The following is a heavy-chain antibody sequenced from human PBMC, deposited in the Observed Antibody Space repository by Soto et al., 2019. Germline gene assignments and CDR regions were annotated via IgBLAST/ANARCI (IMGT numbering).Heavy chain of an antibody. V-gene: IGHV3-15*01. D-gene: IGHD4-17*01. Sequence: EVLLVESGGGLVKSGGSLRLSCAASGFTFSDAWMSWVRQAPGKGLEWVGRIKSRGSGGTTDYAAPVNGRFTISRDDLENTIYLQMNSLKTEDPAVYSCTWMTTVTTMGYWGQGTLVTVSS. J-gene: IGHJ4*02. CDR1: GFTFSDAW. CDR3: TWMTTVTTMGY. CDR2: IKSRGSGGTT.